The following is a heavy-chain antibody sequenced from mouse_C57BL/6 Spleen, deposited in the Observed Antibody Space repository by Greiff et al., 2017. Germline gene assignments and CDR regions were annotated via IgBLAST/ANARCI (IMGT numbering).Heavy chain of an antibody. CDR1: GYTFTDYN. Sequence: EVQLQQSGPELVKPGASVKIPCKASGYTFTDYNMDWVKQSHGKSLEWIGDINPNNGGTIYNQKFKGKATLTVDKSSSTAYMELRSLTSEDTAVYYCARWRDYDDYYAMDYWGQGTSVTVSS. CDR2: INPNNGGT. CDR3: ARWRDYDDYYAMDY. V-gene: IGHV1-18*01. D-gene: IGHD2-4*01. J-gene: IGHJ4*01.